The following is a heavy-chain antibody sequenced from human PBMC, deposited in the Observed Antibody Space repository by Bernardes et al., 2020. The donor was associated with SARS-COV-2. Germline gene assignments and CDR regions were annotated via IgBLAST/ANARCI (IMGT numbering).Heavy chain of an antibody. CDR1: GYTFTSYG. CDR2: ISAYNGVT. CDR3: ARQLLEWSSRGNYYSHYYMDV. Sequence: ASVKVSCKASGYTFTSYGIGWVRLAPGQGLEWMGWISAYNGVTNYAQKFQDRVTMTTDTSTTTAYLELRSLRFDDTAVYYCARQLLEWSSRGNYYSHYYMDVWGKGNTVTVSS. D-gene: IGHD3-3*01. V-gene: IGHV1-18*01. J-gene: IGHJ6*03.